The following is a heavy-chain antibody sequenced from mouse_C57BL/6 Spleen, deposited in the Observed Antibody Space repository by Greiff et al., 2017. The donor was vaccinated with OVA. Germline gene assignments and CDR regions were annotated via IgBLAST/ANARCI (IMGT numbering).Heavy chain of an antibody. CDR3: AHITTVVAPMDY. CDR2: INPYNGGT. D-gene: IGHD1-1*01. Sequence: VQLQQSGPVLVKPGASVKMSCKASGYTFTDYYMNWVKQSHGKSLEWIGVINPYNGGTSYNQKFKGKATLTVDKSSSTAYMELNSLTSEDSAVYYCAHITTVVAPMDYWGQGTSVTVSS. J-gene: IGHJ4*01. V-gene: IGHV1-19*01. CDR1: GYTFTDYY.